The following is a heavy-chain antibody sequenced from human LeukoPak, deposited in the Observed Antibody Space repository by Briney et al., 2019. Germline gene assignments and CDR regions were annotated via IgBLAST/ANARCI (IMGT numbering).Heavy chain of an antibody. Sequence: GGSLRLSCAASGNYWMHWVRQAPGKGLVWVSVLYSGGNTYHADSVKGRFTISRDNSKNTLYLQMNSLRAEDTAVYYCAREGASSSFGYWGQGTLVTVSS. D-gene: IGHD6-13*01. V-gene: IGHV3-53*01. CDR1: GNYW. CDR3: AREGASSSFGY. CDR2: LYSGGNT. J-gene: IGHJ4*02.